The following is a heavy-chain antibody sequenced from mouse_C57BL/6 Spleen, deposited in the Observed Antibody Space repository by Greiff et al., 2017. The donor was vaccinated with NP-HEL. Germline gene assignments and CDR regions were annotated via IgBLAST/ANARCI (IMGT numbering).Heavy chain of an antibody. J-gene: IGHJ3*01. CDR3: AGAGYYDCDKAWFAY. V-gene: IGHV1-62-3*01. CDR1: GYTFTSYW. CDR2: IDPNSGGT. D-gene: IGHD2-4*01. Sequence: QVQLQQPGAELVKPGASVKLSCKASGYTFTSYWMHWVKQRPGRGLEWIGRIDPNSGGTKYNEKFKSKATLTVDKPSSTAYMQLSSLTSEYSAVYYCAGAGYYDCDKAWFAYWGQGTLVTVSA.